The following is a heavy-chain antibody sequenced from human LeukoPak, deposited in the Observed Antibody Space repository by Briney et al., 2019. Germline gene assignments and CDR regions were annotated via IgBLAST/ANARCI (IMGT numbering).Heavy chain of an antibody. CDR3: ARAPANKYDSRLTEDY. V-gene: IGHV1-46*01. Sequence: ASVKVSCKASGYTLTSYYIHWARQAPGQGLEWMGIINPNDGTTSHTQKFQGRVTMTRDTSTSTVYMELSSLRSEDTAVYYCARAPANKYDSRLTEDYWGQGTLVTVSS. CDR2: INPNDGTT. D-gene: IGHD3-22*01. CDR1: GYTLTSYY. J-gene: IGHJ4*02.